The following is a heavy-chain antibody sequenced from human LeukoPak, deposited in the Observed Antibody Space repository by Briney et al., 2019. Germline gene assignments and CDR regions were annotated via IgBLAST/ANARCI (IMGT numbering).Heavy chain of an antibody. J-gene: IGHJ3*01. CDR3: TRGHYDSSV. V-gene: IGHV3-7*04. D-gene: IGHD3-22*01. CDR2: IKEDGREI. CDR1: GYPFGEHW. Sequence: PGGSLRLSCVGSGYPFGEHWMTWVRQAPGKGLEWLANIKEDGREINYLDSVKGRFTISRDNGKNTRSLQMNSLRADDTAVYYCTRGHYDSSVWGQGTMIIVSS.